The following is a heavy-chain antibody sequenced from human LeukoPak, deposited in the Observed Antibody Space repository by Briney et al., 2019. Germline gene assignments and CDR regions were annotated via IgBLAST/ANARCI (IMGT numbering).Heavy chain of an antibody. J-gene: IGHJ5*02. D-gene: IGHD2-2*01. CDR2: IKQDGSEK. CDR1: GFTFSSYW. Sequence: GGALRLSCSASGFTFSSYWMSWVRQAPGKGLEWVANIKQDGSEKYYVDSVKGRFTIPRDNAKNSLYLQMNSLRAEDTAVYYCARDDCSSISCYHNWFDPWGQGTLVTVSS. V-gene: IGHV3-7*01. CDR3: ARDDCSSISCYHNWFDP.